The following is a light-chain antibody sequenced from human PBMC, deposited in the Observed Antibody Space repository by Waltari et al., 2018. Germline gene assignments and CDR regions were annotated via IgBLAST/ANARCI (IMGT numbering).Light chain of an antibody. CDR2: AAF. J-gene: IGKJ4*01. V-gene: IGKV1-12*01. CDR3: QQANSFPPLT. Sequence: DIQMTQSPSSVSASVGDRVTITCRASQPISSFLSWYQQKPGKAPKLLIYAAFSLQSGVPLRCRGSGSGTDFTLTISSLQPEDSAIYFCQQANSFPPLTFGGGTKVEIK. CDR1: QPISSF.